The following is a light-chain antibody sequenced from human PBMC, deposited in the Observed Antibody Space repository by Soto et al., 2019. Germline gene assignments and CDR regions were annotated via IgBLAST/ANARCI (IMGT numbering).Light chain of an antibody. CDR2: DVS. CDR3: GSFAGTYV. Sequence: QSALTQPRSVSGSPGQSVTISCSGTSSDVVGYTYVSWYRLHPGKAPKLLIYDVSKRPSGVPDRFSGSRSGNTASLTISGLQAEDEADYYCGSFAGTYVFGTGTKVTVL. J-gene: IGLJ1*01. CDR1: SSDVVGYTY. V-gene: IGLV2-11*01.